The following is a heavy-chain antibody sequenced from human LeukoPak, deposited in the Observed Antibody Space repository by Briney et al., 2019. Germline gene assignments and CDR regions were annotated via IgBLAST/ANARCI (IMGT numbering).Heavy chain of an antibody. CDR2: ITYDGSNK. D-gene: IGHD2-21*02. CDR1: GFIFNNYG. Sequence: PGGSLRLSCAASGFIFNNYGMDWVRQAPGKGLEWVAVITYDGSNKNYADSVKGRFTMSRDSSKNTLYLQMNSLRVEDTAVYYCAKDWAPYCGGDCYFNYWGQGTLVTVSS. CDR3: AKDWAPYCGGDCYFNY. J-gene: IGHJ4*02. V-gene: IGHV3-30*18.